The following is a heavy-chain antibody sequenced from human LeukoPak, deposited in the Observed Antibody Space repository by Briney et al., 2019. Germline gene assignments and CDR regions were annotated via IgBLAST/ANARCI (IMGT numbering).Heavy chain of an antibody. J-gene: IGHJ4*02. CDR2: ISGSGGST. CDR1: GFTFSRYA. CDR3: ARAPDDAEVVGGFHFDH. D-gene: IGHD3-3*01. Sequence: PGGSLRLSCAASGFTFSRYAMSWVRQAPGKGLEWVSAISGSGGSTYYADSVKGRFTISRDNSKNTLYLQMNSLRADDTAVYYCARAPDDAEVVGGFHFDHWGQGAQVTVSS. V-gene: IGHV3-23*01.